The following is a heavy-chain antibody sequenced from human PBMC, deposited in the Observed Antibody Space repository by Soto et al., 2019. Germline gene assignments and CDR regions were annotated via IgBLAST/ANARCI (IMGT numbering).Heavy chain of an antibody. J-gene: IGHJ5*02. CDR2: INTNTGNP. Sequence: ASVKVSCKASGYTFTSYAMNWVRQAPGQGLEWMGWINTNTGNPTYAQGFTGRFVLSLDTSVSTAYLQICSLKAEDTAVYYCARARDCSSTSCSGGFDPWGQGTLVTVSS. CDR3: ARARDCSSTSCSGGFDP. CDR1: GYTFTSYA. V-gene: IGHV7-4-1*01. D-gene: IGHD2-2*01.